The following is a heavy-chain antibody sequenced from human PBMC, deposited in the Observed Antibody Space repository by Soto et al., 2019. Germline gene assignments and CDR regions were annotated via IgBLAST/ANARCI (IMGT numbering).Heavy chain of an antibody. Sequence: PGGSLRLSCAGSGFTFCSYSMSWGRPGPGKGLEWVSAISGSGGSTYYADSVKGRFTISRDNSKNTLYPQMNSLRAEDTAVYYCAKPYSYYDILTGYYPFDYWGQGTLVTVSS. CDR3: AKPYSYYDILTGYYPFDY. CDR2: ISGSGGST. CDR1: GFTFCSYS. V-gene: IGHV3-23*01. D-gene: IGHD3-9*01. J-gene: IGHJ4*02.